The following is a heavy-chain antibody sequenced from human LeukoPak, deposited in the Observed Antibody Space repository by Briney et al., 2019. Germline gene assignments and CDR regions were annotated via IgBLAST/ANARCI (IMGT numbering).Heavy chain of an antibody. CDR2: IKQDGSEK. Sequence: GGSLRLSCAASGFIFSSYWMTWVRQAPGKGLEWVANIKQDGSEKYYVDSVKGRFTIPRDNAENSLYLQLNSLRAEDTAVYYCVRGMDVWGQGTTVTVSS. CDR1: GFIFSSYW. CDR3: VRGMDV. V-gene: IGHV3-7*03. J-gene: IGHJ6*02.